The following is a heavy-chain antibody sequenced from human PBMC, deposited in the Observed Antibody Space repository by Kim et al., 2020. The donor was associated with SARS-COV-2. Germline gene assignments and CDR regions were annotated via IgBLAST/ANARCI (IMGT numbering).Heavy chain of an antibody. J-gene: IGHJ2*01. D-gene: IGHD4-17*01. CDR3: ARDPPHGWCFDL. V-gene: IGHV1-18*01. Sequence: NYAQKLQGRVTMTTDTSTSTAYMELRSLRSDDTAVYYCARDPPHGWCFDLWGRGTLVTVSS.